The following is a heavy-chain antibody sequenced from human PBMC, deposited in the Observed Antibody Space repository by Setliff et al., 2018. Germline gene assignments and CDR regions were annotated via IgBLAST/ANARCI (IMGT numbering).Heavy chain of an antibody. Sequence: RASVKVSCKASGYTFTGYYMHWVRQAPGQGLEWMGWINPNSGGTNYAQKFQGWVTMARDTSISTAYMELSRLRSDDTAVYYCARGRDFWSGYLVYWGQGTLVTSPQ. CDR3: ARGRDFWSGYLVY. J-gene: IGHJ4*02. CDR2: INPNSGGT. V-gene: IGHV1-2*04. CDR1: GYTFTGYY. D-gene: IGHD3-3*01.